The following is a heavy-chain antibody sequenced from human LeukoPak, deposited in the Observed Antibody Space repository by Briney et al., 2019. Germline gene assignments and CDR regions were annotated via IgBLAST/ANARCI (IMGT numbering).Heavy chain of an antibody. J-gene: IGHJ5*02. V-gene: IGHV1-2*02. CDR3: ARDLNIVVVVAATRFDP. Sequence: GASVKVSCKASGYTFTGYYMHWVRQAPGQWLEWMGWINPNSGGTNYAQKFQGRVTMTRDTSISTAYMELSRLRSDDTAVYYCARDLNIVVVVAATRFDPWGQGTLVTVSS. CDR1: GYTFTGYY. D-gene: IGHD2-15*01. CDR2: INPNSGGT.